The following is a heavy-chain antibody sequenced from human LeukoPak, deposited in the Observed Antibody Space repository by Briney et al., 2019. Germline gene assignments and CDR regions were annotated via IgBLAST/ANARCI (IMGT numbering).Heavy chain of an antibody. V-gene: IGHV3-23*01. D-gene: IGHD6-6*01. Sequence: GGSLRLSCAASGFTFSSYAMSWVRQAPGKGLEWVSSISGGGGSTYYADSVKGRFTISRDNSENTLYLQMNSLRAEDTAVYYCAREAYSSSPRYYFDYWGQGTLVTVSS. CDR1: GFTFSSYA. J-gene: IGHJ4*02. CDR3: AREAYSSSPRYYFDY. CDR2: ISGGGGST.